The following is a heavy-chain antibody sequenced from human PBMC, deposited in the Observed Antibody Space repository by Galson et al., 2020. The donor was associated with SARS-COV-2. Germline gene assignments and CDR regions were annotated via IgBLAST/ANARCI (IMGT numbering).Heavy chain of an antibody. V-gene: IGHV3-48*03. CDR3: AIMASANYYAMDV. Sequence: GESLKISCVASGFTFSNHDMNWVRQAPGKGLESVSYISGSGGTILYADSVKGRFTCSRDNAKSSLYLQLNSLRAEDTAVYYCAIMASANYYAMDVWGQGTTVTVSS. CDR1: GFTFSNHD. D-gene: IGHD2-15*01. CDR2: ISGSGGTI. J-gene: IGHJ6*02.